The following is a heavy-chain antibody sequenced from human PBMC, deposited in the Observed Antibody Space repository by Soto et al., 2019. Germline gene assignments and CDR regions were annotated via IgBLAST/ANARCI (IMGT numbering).Heavy chain of an antibody. Sequence: QITLKESGPPLVKPTQTLTLTCTFSGFSLSTSGVGVGWIRQPPGKALEWLALIYWDDDKRYSPSLKSRLTITKDTSKNQVVLTMTNMDPVDTATYYCAHRLRYFDQYYYFDYWGQGTLVTVSS. V-gene: IGHV2-5*02. CDR2: IYWDDDK. D-gene: IGHD3-9*01. CDR3: AHRLRYFDQYYYFDY. J-gene: IGHJ4*02. CDR1: GFSLSTSGVG.